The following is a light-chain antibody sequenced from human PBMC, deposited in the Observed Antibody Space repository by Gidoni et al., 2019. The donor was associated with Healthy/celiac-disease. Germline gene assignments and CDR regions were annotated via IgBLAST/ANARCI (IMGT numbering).Light chain of an antibody. Sequence: DIVMTQSPLSLPVTPGEPASISCRSSQSLLHSNGYNYLGWYLQKPGQSPQLLIYWGSNRASGVPDRFSGSGSGTDFTLKISRVEAEDVGVYYCMQALQTPLTFGPGTKVDIK. J-gene: IGKJ3*01. CDR2: WGS. V-gene: IGKV2-28*01. CDR3: MQALQTPLT. CDR1: QSLLHSNGYNY.